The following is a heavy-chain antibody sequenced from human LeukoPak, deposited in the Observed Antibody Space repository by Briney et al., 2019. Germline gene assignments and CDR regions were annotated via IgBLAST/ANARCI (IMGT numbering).Heavy chain of an antibody. CDR1: GFTFSDHY. J-gene: IGHJ4*02. CDR3: VRSASGGYTASDY. D-gene: IGHD3-16*01. V-gene: IGHV3-72*01. CDR2: SRNKANSYTT. Sequence: GGSLRLSCVASGFTFSDHYMDWVRQAPGKGLEWVGRSRNKANSYTTEYAPSVKGRFTISRDESKNSLYLQMNSLKTEDTAVYFCVRSASGGYTASDYWGQRTPVTVSS.